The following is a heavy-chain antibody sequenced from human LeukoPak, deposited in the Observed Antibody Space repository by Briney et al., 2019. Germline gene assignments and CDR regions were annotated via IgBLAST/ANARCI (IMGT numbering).Heavy chain of an antibody. D-gene: IGHD3/OR15-3a*01. CDR2: IYYSGST. CDR1: GGSISSYY. Sequence: TSETLSLTCTVSGGSISSYYWSWIRQPPGKGLEWIGYIYYSGSTNYNPSLKSRVTISVDTSKNQSSLKLSSVTAADTAVYYCARRTGYYDGFDYWGQGTLVTVSS. CDR3: ARRTGYYDGFDY. V-gene: IGHV4-59*08. J-gene: IGHJ4*02.